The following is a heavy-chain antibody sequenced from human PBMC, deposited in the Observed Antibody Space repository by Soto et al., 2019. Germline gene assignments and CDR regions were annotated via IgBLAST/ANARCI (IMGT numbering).Heavy chain of an antibody. D-gene: IGHD2-2*01. CDR1: GFTFSSYA. J-gene: IGHJ6*02. CDR3: AIEMGTSGKNYYYYGMDV. CDR2: ISYDGSNK. V-gene: IGHV3-30-3*01. Sequence: GGSLRLSCAASGFTFSSYAMHWVRQAPGKGLEWVAVISYDGSNKYYADSVKGRFTISRDNSKNTLYLQMNSLRAEDTAVYYCAIEMGTSGKNYYYYGMDVWGQGTTVTVSS.